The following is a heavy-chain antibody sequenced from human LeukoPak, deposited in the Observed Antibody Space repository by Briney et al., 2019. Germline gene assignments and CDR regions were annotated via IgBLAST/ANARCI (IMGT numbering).Heavy chain of an antibody. D-gene: IGHD3-22*01. CDR1: GFTFSSYS. V-gene: IGHV3-48*04. CDR2: ISSSSSTI. Sequence: SGGSLRLSCAASGFTFSSYSMNWVRQAPGKGLDWVSYISSSSSTIYYADSVKGRFTISRDNAKNSLYLQMNSLRAEDTAVYYCAREARDSSGYYLFDYWGQGTLVTVSS. J-gene: IGHJ4*02. CDR3: AREARDSSGYYLFDY.